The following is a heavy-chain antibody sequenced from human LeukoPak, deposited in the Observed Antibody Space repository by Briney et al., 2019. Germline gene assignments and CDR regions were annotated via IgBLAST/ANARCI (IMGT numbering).Heavy chain of an antibody. J-gene: IGHJ4*02. CDR2: ISHDGGTK. D-gene: IGHD1-26*01. CDR1: GFSFSNFG. Sequence: PGGSLRLSCAASGFSFSNFGIHWVRRAPGKGLEWLAVISHDGGTKHYADSVKGRFTISRDNSNNSLSLQMNSLSAEDTAVYYCARARGRWHLLPLDFWGQGTLVTVSS. CDR3: ARARGRWHLLPLDF. V-gene: IGHV3-30*04.